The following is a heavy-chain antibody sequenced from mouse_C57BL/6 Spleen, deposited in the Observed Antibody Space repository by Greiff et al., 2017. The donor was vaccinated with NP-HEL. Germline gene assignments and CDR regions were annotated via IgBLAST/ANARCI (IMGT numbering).Heavy chain of an antibody. V-gene: IGHV1-52*01. CDR2: IDPSDSET. CDR1: GYTFTSYW. CDR3: ARGGNYPPFAY. D-gene: IGHD1-1*01. Sequence: QVQLQQPGAELVRPGSSVKLSCKASGYTFTSYWMHWVKQRPIQGLEWIGNIDPSDSETHYNQKFKDKATLTVDKSSSTAYMQLSSLTSEDSAVYYCARGGNYPPFAYWGQGTLVTVSA. J-gene: IGHJ3*01.